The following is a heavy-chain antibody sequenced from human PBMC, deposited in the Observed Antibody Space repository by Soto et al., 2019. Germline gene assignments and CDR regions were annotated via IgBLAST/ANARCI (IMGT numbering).Heavy chain of an antibody. D-gene: IGHD3-10*01. J-gene: IGHJ6*02. CDR1: GFTYNSYD. CDR2: MGGAGAR. V-gene: IGHV3-13*01. CDR3: TRATFGVGMDL. Sequence: EVQLVESGGGLVQPGGSLRLSCAAFGFTYNSYDMIWVRQVTGKGLEWIASMGGAGAREYSGSVKGRFIISRDNAKNSPYLQMDSLRVADTGVYYCTRATFGVGMDLWGHGTPVNVSS.